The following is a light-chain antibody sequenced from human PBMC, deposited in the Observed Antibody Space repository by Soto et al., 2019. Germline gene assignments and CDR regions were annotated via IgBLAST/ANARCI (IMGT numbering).Light chain of an antibody. CDR2: AAS. Sequence: DIQLTQSPSSLSASVGERVTITCRASRRINTWLAWYQQQPGKAPKSLIYAASNLPSGVPSRFNGSGSGTDFTLTISNLHPEDFAIYYCQQYSTFPDTFGQGTRLEI. CDR3: QQYSTFPDT. CDR1: RRINTW. V-gene: IGKV1D-16*01. J-gene: IGKJ2*01.